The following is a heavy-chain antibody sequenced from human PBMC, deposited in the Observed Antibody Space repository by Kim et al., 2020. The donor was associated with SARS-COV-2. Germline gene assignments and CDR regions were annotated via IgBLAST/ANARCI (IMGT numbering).Heavy chain of an antibody. V-gene: IGHV3-33*01. CDR2: IWYDGSRK. CDR3: ARDGQSVAPYAMDV. CDR1: GFSFSSHA. D-gene: IGHD5-12*01. Sequence: GGSLRLSCAASGFSFSSHAIHWVRQAPGKGLEWVAYIWYDGSRKEYADSVKGRFSISRDNSKNTLFLEVNSPRTEDTAVYYCARDGQSVAPYAMDVWGQGTTVTVSS. J-gene: IGHJ6*02.